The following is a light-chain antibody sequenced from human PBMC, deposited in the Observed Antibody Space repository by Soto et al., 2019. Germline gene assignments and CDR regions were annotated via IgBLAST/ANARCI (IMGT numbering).Light chain of an antibody. CDR3: QTWGTGIQV. CDR2: VNSDGSH. V-gene: IGLV4-69*01. Sequence: QSVLTQSPSASASLGASVKLTCTLSRGHSSYAIAWHQQQPEKGPRYLMKVNSDGSHSKGDGIPDRFSGSSSGAERYLTISSLQSEDEADYYCQTWGTGIQVFGGGTKLTVL. J-gene: IGLJ2*01. CDR1: RGHSSYA.